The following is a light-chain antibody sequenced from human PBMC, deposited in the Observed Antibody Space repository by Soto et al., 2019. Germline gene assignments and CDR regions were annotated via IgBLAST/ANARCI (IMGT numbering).Light chain of an antibody. CDR3: HQYGSTPFT. J-gene: IGKJ3*01. CDR2: GAS. Sequence: EIVLTQSPGTLSLSPGDRATLSCRASQSVSTNYLAWYQQSLGQAPRLLIYGASSRATGIPDRFSGNGSGTDFTLTSSSLEPEDFAVYYCHQYGSTPFTFGPGTKVDIK. V-gene: IGKV3-20*01. CDR1: QSVSTNY.